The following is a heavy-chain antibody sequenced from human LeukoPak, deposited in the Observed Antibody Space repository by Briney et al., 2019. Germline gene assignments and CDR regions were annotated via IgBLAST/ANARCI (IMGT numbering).Heavy chain of an antibody. CDR1: GFTFSSYA. CDR2: ISGSGGST. Sequence: GGSLRLSCAASGFTFSSYAMSWVRQAPGKGLEWVSAISGSGGSTYYADSVRGRFTISRDNSKNTLYLQMNSLRAEDTAVYYCAKHSYGHSGGMDDWGQGTTVTVSS. D-gene: IGHD5-18*01. V-gene: IGHV3-23*01. J-gene: IGHJ6*02. CDR3: AKHSYGHSGGMDD.